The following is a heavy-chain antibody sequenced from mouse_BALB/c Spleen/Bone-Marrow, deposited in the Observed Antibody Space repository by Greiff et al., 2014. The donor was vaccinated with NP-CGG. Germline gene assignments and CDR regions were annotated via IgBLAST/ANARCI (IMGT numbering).Heavy chain of an antibody. CDR2: IWAGGST. V-gene: IGHV2-9*02. CDR1: GFSLTSYG. Sequence: VQLQQSGPGLVAPSQSLSITCTVPGFSLTSYGVHWVRQPPEKGLEWLGVIWAGGSTNYNSALMSRMSIRKDNSKSQVFLKMISLQTDDTAIYSCARAYGNYEYFDVGGPGTTVTVSS. J-gene: IGHJ1*01. D-gene: IGHD2-1*01. CDR3: ARAYGNYEYFDV.